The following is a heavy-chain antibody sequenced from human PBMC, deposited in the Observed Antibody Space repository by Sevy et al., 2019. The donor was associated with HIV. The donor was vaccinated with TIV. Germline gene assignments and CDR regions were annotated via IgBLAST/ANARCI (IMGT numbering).Heavy chain of an antibody. V-gene: IGHV3-15*01. D-gene: IGHD1-26*01. CDR3: TAGVGTSDFDY. CDR2: IKSKIDGATR. J-gene: IGHJ4*02. CDR1: GFTFNNAW. Sequence: GESLKISCEASGFTFNNAWMSWVRQAPGKGLEWVGRIKSKIDGATRDFAAPVKGRFAISRDDSKNTLYLQMNSLKTEDTAVYYCTAGVGTSDFDYWGRGVLVTVSS.